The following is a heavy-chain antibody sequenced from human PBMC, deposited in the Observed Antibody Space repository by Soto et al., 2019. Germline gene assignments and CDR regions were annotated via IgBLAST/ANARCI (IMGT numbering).Heavy chain of an antibody. CDR2: ISSDGSTT. J-gene: IGHJ4*02. Sequence: EVQLVESGGGLIQPGGSLRLSCAASGFTFSSYWMHWVRQVPGKGLVWVSRISSDGSTTTYADSVKGRFTVSRDNAKNTLYLQLNSLRAEDTAVYYCARVPTFDSSGYYPDYWGQGTLVTASS. D-gene: IGHD3-22*01. CDR3: ARVPTFDSSGYYPDY. V-gene: IGHV3-74*01. CDR1: GFTFSSYW.